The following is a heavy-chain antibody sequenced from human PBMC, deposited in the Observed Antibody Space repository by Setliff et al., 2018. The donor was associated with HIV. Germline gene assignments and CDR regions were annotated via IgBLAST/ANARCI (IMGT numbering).Heavy chain of an antibody. CDR3: ARDQATGYEKVWFSWIDP. J-gene: IGHJ5*02. V-gene: IGHV1-69*13. D-gene: IGHD5-12*01. CDR2: IIPIFNTA. CDR1: GGTFSLYA. Sequence: ASVKVSCKASGGTFSLYAINWVRQAPGQGLGWMGGIIPIFNTANYAQKFQGRVTITADGSTSTAYMELSSLRFEDTATYYCARDQATGYEKVWFSWIDPWGQGTLVTVSS.